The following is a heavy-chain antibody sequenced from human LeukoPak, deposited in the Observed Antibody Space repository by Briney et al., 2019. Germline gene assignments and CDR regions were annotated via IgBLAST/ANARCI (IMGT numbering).Heavy chain of an antibody. CDR2: IYYSGST. CDR3: ASVPLGYCSGGSCYAYYYYYMDV. D-gene: IGHD2-15*01. J-gene: IGHJ6*03. V-gene: IGHV4-39*01. Sequence: PSETLSLTCTVPGGSISSSSYYWGWIRQPPGKGLEWIGSIYYSGSTYYNPSLKSRVTISVDTSKNQFSLKLSSVTAADTAVYYCASVPLGYCSGGSCYAYYYYYMDVWGKGTTVTVSS. CDR1: GGSISSSSYY.